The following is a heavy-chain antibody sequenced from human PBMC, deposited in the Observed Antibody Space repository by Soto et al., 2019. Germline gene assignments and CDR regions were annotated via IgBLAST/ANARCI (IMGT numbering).Heavy chain of an antibody. Sequence: QVQLVESGGGVVQPGRSLRLSCAASGFTFNSYGIHWVRQAPGKGLEWVAVIWYDGSNKYYAESVRGRLTISRDSSKNTLYLQMNSLRAEDTALYYCARDGDSSGWAFDYWGQGTLVTVSS. CDR1: GFTFNSYG. CDR2: IWYDGSNK. J-gene: IGHJ4*02. CDR3: ARDGDSSGWAFDY. V-gene: IGHV3-33*01. D-gene: IGHD6-19*01.